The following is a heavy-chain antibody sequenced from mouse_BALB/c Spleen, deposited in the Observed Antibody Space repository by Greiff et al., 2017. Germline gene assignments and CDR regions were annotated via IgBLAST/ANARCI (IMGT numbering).Heavy chain of an antibody. V-gene: IGHV1-39*01. CDR1: GYSFTGYN. CDR2: IDPYYGGT. D-gene: IGHD2-3*01. Sequence: VQLKESGPELEKPGASVKISCKASGYSFTGYNMNWVKQSNGKSLEWIGNIDPYYGGTSYNQKFKGKATLTVDKSSSTAYMQLKSLTSEDSAVYYCARFGDGYWYFDVWGAGTTVTVSS. J-gene: IGHJ1*01. CDR3: ARFGDGYWYFDV.